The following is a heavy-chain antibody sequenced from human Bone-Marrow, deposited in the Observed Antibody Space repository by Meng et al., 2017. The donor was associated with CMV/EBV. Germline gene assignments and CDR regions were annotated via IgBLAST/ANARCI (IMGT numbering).Heavy chain of an antibody. Sequence: ASVKVSCKASGYTFTGYYMHWVRQAPGQGLEWMGWINPNSGGTNYAQKLQGRVTMTTDTSTSTAYMELRSLSSDDTAVYYWARGRLGTAITGTGGGMDVWGQGTTVTVSS. D-gene: IGHD1-7*01. CDR1: GYTFTGYY. CDR2: INPNSGGT. CDR3: ARGRLGTAITGTGGGMDV. V-gene: IGHV1-2*02. J-gene: IGHJ6*02.